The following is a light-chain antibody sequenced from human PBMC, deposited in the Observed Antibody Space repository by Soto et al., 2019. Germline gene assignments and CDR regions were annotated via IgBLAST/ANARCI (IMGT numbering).Light chain of an antibody. V-gene: IGKV3-20*01. J-gene: IGKJ5*01. CDR3: QQHGISHIT. CDR2: GAS. CDR1: QSVSIN. Sequence: EIVMTQSPSTLSVSVGERATLSCRASQSVSINLAWYQQKPGQAPRILIYGASSRATGIPDRFSGSGSGTDFTITISRLEPEDFAVYYCQQHGISHITFGQGARLEIK.